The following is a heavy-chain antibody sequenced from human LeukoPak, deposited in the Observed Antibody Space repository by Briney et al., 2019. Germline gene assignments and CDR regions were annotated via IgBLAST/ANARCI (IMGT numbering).Heavy chain of an antibody. J-gene: IGHJ4*02. CDR1: GGSISTYY. D-gene: IGHD5-12*01. Sequence: SETLSLTCTLSGGSISTYYWSWIRQPPGKGLEWIGYIYHSGSTNYNPSLKSRVTIPVDTSKNQFSLKLSSVTAADTAVYYCARGGGYASPIGYWGQGDLVTVSS. CDR3: ARGGGYASPIGY. CDR2: IYHSGST. V-gene: IGHV4-59*01.